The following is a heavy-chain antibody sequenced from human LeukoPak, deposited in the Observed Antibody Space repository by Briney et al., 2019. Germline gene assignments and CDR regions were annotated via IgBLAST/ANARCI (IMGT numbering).Heavy chain of an antibody. CDR3: ARDSPNSGSFGD. Sequence: GASVKVSCKASGYTFTNYGISWVRQAPGQGLEWMGWINPNSGGTNYAQKFQGRVTMTRDTSISTAYMELSRLRSDDTAVYYCARDSPNSGSFGDWGQGTLVTVSS. D-gene: IGHD1-26*01. V-gene: IGHV1-2*02. J-gene: IGHJ4*02. CDR2: INPNSGGT. CDR1: GYTFTNYG.